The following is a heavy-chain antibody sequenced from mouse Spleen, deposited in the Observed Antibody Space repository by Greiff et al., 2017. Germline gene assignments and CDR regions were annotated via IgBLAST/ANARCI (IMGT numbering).Heavy chain of an antibody. J-gene: IGHJ2*01. CDR1: GYTFTSYW. V-gene: IGHV1-53*01. Sequence: QVQLKQPGTELVKPGASVKLSCKASGYTFTSYWMNWVKQRPGQGLEWIGNINHRNGGTNYNEKFKSKATLTVDKSSSTAYMQLSSLTSEDSAVYYCARWRLGYFDYWGQGTTLTVSS. CDR3: ARWRLGYFDY. CDR2: INHRNGGT.